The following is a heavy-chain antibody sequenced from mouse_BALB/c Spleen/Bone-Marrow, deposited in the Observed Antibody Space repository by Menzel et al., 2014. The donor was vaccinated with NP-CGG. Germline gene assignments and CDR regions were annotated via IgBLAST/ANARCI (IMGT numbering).Heavy chain of an antibody. J-gene: IGHJ2*01. CDR2: ILPGSGST. D-gene: IGHD4-1*01. CDR3: ARRLGRYYFDY. Sequence: VQLVESGAELMKPGASVKISCKATGYTFSSYWIEWVKQRPGHGLEWIGEILPGSGSTNYNEKFKSKATFTADTSSNTACMQLSSLTSEDSAVYYCARRLGRYYFDYWGQGTTLTVSS. V-gene: IGHV1-9*01. CDR1: GYTFSSYW.